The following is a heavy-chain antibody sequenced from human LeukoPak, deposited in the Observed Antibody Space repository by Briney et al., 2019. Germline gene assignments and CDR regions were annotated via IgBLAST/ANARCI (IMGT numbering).Heavy chain of an antibody. CDR2: ISYDGSTK. J-gene: IGHJ4*02. CDR3: ARDSGLVPAV. Sequence: SGGSLRLSCAASGFTFNTYGMHWVRQAPGKGLEWVAAISYDGSTKYYADSVKGRFTISRDNAKNSLYLQMNSLRAEDTAVYYCARDSGLVPAVWGQGTLVTVSS. CDR1: GFTFNTYG. V-gene: IGHV3-30*03. D-gene: IGHD2-2*01.